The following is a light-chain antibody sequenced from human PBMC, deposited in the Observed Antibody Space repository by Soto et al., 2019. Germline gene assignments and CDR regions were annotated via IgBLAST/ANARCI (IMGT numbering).Light chain of an antibody. CDR3: QQYGSSPPNT. Sequence: SVLTQSPGTLSLSPGERATLFCRASQNVSTNLLVWYQQHPGQAPRLXXYGASSRATGIPDRFSGSGSGTDFTLTISRLEPEDFAVYYCQQYGSSPPNTFGQGTRLEIK. CDR1: QNVSTNL. CDR2: GAS. J-gene: IGKJ5*01. V-gene: IGKV3-20*01.